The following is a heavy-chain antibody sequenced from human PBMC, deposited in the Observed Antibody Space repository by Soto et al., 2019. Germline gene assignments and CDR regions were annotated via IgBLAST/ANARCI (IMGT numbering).Heavy chain of an antibody. D-gene: IGHD2-21*02. CDR2: ISSSSSTI. Sequence: GGSLRLSCAASGFTFSSYSMNWVRQAPGKGLEWVSYISSSSSTIYYADSVKGRFTVSRDKAKNSLYLQMNSLRNEDTAVYYCSRDKRGDQAYYYYYYGMDVWGQGTTVTVSS. V-gene: IGHV3-48*02. J-gene: IGHJ6*02. CDR1: GFTFSSYS. CDR3: SRDKRGDQAYYYYYYGMDV.